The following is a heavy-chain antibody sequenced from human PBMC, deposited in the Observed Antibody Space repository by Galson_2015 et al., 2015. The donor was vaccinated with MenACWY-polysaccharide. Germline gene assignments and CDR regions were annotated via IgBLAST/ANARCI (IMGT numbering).Heavy chain of an antibody. CDR3: ARGHYGLDV. V-gene: IGHV6-1*01. Sequence: CAISGDSVSSDTAAWNWIRQSPSRGLEWLGRTYYRSNWSSDYALSVRGRITINADTSKNQFSLQLNSLEGEDTAIYYCARGHYGLDVWGQGTTVTVSS. CDR2: TYYRSNWSS. J-gene: IGHJ6*02. CDR1: GDSVSSDTAA.